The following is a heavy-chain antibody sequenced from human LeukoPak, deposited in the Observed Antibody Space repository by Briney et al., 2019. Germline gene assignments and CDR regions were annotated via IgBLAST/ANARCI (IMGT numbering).Heavy chain of an antibody. CDR1: GFTFSSYS. J-gene: IGHJ4*02. CDR2: ISSSSSTI. CDR3: ARQWSYYDSSGYYPDY. Sequence: GGSLRLSCAASGFTFSSYSMSWVRQAPGKGLEWVSYISSSSSTIYYADSVKGRFTISRDNAKNSLYLQMNSLRAEDTAVYYCARQWSYYDSSGYYPDYWGQGTLVTVSS. V-gene: IGHV3-48*04. D-gene: IGHD3-22*01.